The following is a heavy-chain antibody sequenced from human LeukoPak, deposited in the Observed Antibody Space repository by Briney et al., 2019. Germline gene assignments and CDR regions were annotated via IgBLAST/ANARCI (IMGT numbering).Heavy chain of an antibody. Sequence: GGSLRLSCAASGNTFSAFWMSWVRQAPGKGLEWVANIKQDGSEKYYVDSVKGRFTISRDNAKNSVFPQMNSLRADDTAVYYCARVPRLMPSGYYMDVWGKGTTVTVSS. CDR2: IKQDGSEK. V-gene: IGHV3-7*01. J-gene: IGHJ6*03. D-gene: IGHD5-12*01. CDR1: GNTFSAFW. CDR3: ARVPRLMPSGYYMDV.